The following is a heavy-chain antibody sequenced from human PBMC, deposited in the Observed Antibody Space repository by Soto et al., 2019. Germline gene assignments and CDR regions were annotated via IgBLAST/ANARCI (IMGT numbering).Heavy chain of an antibody. D-gene: IGHD3-22*01. CDR2: IYYSVT. CDR3: ARGHFDSRGYSNALDY. CDR1: GGSISSYY. J-gene: IGHJ4*02. V-gene: IGHV4-59*01. Sequence: SETLSLTCSVSGGSISSYYWSWIRQPPGKGLEWIAYIYYSVTSYNPSLKSRVSISLDTSKNHVSLILKSVNIADSAIYYCARGHFDSRGYSNALDYWGQGIQVPVS.